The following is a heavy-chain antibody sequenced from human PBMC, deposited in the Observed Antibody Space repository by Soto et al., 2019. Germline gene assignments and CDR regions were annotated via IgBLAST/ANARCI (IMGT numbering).Heavy chain of an antibody. Sequence: QLQLQESGSGLVKPSETLSLTCIVSNGSISSRSSYWGWIRQTPGKGLEWIGSIYYIGNTYYNPSLRRRVPLSIDTSKTQCSLKMNSVTAADTAVYFCGGQDYGAKGYYFENWGQGALVTVSS. J-gene: IGHJ4*02. CDR2: IYYIGNT. V-gene: IGHV4-39*01. CDR3: GGQDYGAKGYYFEN. CDR1: NGSISSRSSY. D-gene: IGHD4-17*01.